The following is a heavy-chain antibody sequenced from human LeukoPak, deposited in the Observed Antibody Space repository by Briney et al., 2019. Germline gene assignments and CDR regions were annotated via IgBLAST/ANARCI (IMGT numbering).Heavy chain of an antibody. J-gene: IGHJ4*01. Sequence: ASVKVSCKTSAYTFTGYFLHWVRQAPGQGLEWMGWINPKSGGTKYAQKFQGRVTMTRHTSISTSYMELTRLTSDDTAVYYCASPVGTPPEGLGLWGQGTLVTVSS. D-gene: IGHD3/OR15-3a*01. V-gene: IGHV1-2*02. CDR3: ASPVGTPPEGLGL. CDR2: INPKSGGT. CDR1: AYTFTGYF.